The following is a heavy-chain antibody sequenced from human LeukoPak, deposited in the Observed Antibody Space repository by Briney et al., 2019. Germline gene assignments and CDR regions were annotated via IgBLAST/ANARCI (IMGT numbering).Heavy chain of an antibody. Sequence: SVKVSCKASGGTFSSYAISWVRQAPGQGLEWMGGIIPIFGTANYAQKFQGRVTITADESTSTAYMELSSLRSEDTAVYYCARSSGGYSGYDYVPGYYYGMDVWGQGTTVTVSS. CDR3: ARSSGGYSGYDYVPGYYYGMDV. D-gene: IGHD5-12*01. CDR2: IIPIFGTA. J-gene: IGHJ6*02. CDR1: GGTFSSYA. V-gene: IGHV1-69*01.